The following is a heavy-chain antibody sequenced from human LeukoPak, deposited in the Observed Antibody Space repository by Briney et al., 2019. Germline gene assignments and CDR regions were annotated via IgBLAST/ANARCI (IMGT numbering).Heavy chain of an antibody. D-gene: IGHD1-14*01. J-gene: IGHJ6*02. CDR3: ARDNPSSGMDV. V-gene: IGHV3-33*01. Sequence: GGSLRLSCAASGFTFSSYGMHWVRQAPGKGLEWVAVIWYDGSNKYYAASVKGRFTISRANSKNTLYLQMDSLRAEDTAVYYCARDNPSSGMDVWGQETTVTVSS. CDR1: GFTFSSYG. CDR2: IWYDGSNK.